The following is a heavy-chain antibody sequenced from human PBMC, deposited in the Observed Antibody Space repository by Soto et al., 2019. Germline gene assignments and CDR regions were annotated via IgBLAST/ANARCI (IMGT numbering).Heavy chain of an antibody. CDR1: GGTFSSYT. CDR2: TIPILGIA. CDR3: ARAVTTSDYYYYYMDV. Sequence: QVQLVQSGAEVKKPGSSVKVSCKASGGTFSSYTISWVRQAPGQGLEWMGRTIPILGIANYAQKFQGRVTITADKSTSTAYMELSSLRSEDTAVYYCARAVTTSDYYYYYMDVWGKGTTVTVSS. V-gene: IGHV1-69*02. D-gene: IGHD4-4*01. J-gene: IGHJ6*03.